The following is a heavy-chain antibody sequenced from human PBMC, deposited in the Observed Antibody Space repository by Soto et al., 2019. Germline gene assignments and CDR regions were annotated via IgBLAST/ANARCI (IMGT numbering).Heavy chain of an antibody. J-gene: IGHJ4*02. D-gene: IGHD5-18*01. CDR3: ARGAHTYGYVFDY. CDR1: GYTFTSNA. CDR2: VNAGNGYT. Sequence: QVHLMQSGAEVKKPGASVKVSCRSSGYTFTSNAIHWVRQAPGQSLEWMGWVNAGNGYTKYLQNFQGRVTISSDTSASTAYMELNSLRSEDTAVYYCARGAHTYGYVFDYWGQGTLVTVSS. V-gene: IGHV1-3*01.